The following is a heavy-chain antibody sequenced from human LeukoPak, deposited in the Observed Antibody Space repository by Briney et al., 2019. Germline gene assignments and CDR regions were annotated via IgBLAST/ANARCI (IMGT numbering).Heavy chain of an antibody. D-gene: IGHD5-18*01. CDR3: ARDRRGYGSFDS. V-gene: IGHV4-59*01. J-gene: IGHJ4*02. CDR2: IYDSGST. CDR1: HVSISSYY. Sequence: SETLSLTCTVSHVSISSYYLNWIRQPPGKGLEWIGFIYDSGSTNYTPPLYSRLTISVDTSKNQFSLKLTSVTAADTAVYYCARDRRGYGSFDSWGQGTLVTVSS.